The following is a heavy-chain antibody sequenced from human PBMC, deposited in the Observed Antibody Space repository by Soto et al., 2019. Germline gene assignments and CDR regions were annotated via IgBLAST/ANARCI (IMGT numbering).Heavy chain of an antibody. Sequence: PCGTLALTCTVSGASLASDYWSWVGQSPGKGLEWIGYIYHMGGTDYNPSLKSRVTISIDTSKNQFSLNLRSVTAADTAVYFCARFAYESRLNRVDPWARGAQVIVSS. CDR2: IYHMGGT. V-gene: IGHV4-59*03. CDR1: GASLASDY. D-gene: IGHD2-21*01. J-gene: IGHJ5*02. CDR3: ARFAYESRLNRVDP.